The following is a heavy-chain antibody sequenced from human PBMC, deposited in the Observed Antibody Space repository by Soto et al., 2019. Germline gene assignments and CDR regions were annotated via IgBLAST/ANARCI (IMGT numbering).Heavy chain of an antibody. J-gene: IGHJ6*02. CDR3: ARQGYCSSTSCHTGMDV. D-gene: IGHD2-2*02. CDR2: IWYDGSNK. Sequence: QVQLVESGGGVVQPGRSLRLSCAASGFTFSSYGMHWVRQAPGKGLEWVAVIWYDGSNKYYADSVKGRFTISRDNSKNTLYLQMNSLRAEDTAVYYCARQGYCSSTSCHTGMDVWGQGTTVTVSS. V-gene: IGHV3-33*01. CDR1: GFTFSSYG.